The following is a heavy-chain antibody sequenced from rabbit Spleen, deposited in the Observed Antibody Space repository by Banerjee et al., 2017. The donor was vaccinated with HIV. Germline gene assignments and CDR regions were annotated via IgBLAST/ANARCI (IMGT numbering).Heavy chain of an antibody. CDR1: RFSFSSSYY. V-gene: IGHV1S40*01. D-gene: IGHD5-1*01. CDR3: ARAGEGGDGYLNL. Sequence: QSLEESGGDLVKPGASLTLTCTASRFSFSSSYYMCWVRQAPGKGLEWIACIYTGSIDSTVYATWAKGRFTISKTSSTTVTLQMTSLTVADTATYFCARAGEGGDGYLNLWGPGTLVTVS. CDR2: IYTGSIDST. J-gene: IGHJ4*01.